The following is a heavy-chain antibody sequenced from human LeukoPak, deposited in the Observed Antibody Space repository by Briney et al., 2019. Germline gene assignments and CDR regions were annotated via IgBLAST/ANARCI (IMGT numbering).Heavy chain of an antibody. CDR3: AKDIIGYAPL. CDR2: VSVDGDTR. CDR1: GFTFDDFP. Sequence: GGSLRLSCAASGFTFDDFPMHWVRQQPGKGLEWVSLVSVDGDTRYYADSVRGRFTISRDNSKNSLYLQMNSLRIEDTAFYYCAKDIIGYAPLWGQGTLVTVSS. V-gene: IGHV3-43*01. J-gene: IGHJ4*02. D-gene: IGHD2-8*01.